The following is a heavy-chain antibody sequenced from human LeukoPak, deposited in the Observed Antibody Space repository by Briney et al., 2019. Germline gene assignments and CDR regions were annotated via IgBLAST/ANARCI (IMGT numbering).Heavy chain of an antibody. CDR1: GFTFDDHG. Sequence: GGSLRLSCAVSGFTFDDHGMSWVRQAPGKGLEWVSGINWNGGNTGYADSVKGRFTISRDNAKNSLYLQMNSLRAEDTALYYCARAYSGYENYYYYYYMDVWGKGTTVTVSS. D-gene: IGHD5-12*01. CDR2: INWNGGNT. CDR3: ARAYSGYENYYYYYYMDV. J-gene: IGHJ6*03. V-gene: IGHV3-20*04.